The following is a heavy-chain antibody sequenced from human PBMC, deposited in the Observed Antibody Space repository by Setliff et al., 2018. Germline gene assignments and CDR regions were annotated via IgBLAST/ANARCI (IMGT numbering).Heavy chain of an antibody. CDR1: GYTFTSYA. V-gene: IGHV1-3*01. Sequence: ASVKVSCKASGYTFTSYAMHWVRQAPGQRLEWMGWINAGNGNTKYSQKFQGRVTTTRDTSTSTVYMDMSSLRSEDTAVYYCARDVFPYHYEGAFDIWGQGTMVTVSS. D-gene: IGHD3-22*01. J-gene: IGHJ3*02. CDR2: INAGNGNT. CDR3: ARDVFPYHYEGAFDI.